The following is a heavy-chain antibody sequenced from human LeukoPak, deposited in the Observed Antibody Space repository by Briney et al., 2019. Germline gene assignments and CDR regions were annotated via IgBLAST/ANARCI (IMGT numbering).Heavy chain of an antibody. CDR2: ISAYNGNT. CDR3: ARDRVKGYCSSTSCSHFDY. J-gene: IGHJ4*02. V-gene: IGHV1-18*01. CDR1: GYTFTSYG. D-gene: IGHD2-2*01. Sequence: ASVKVSCKASGYTFTSYGISWVRQAPGQGLEWMGWISAYNGNTNYAQKLQGRVTMTTDTSTSTAHMELRSLRSDDTAVYYCARDRVKGYCSSTSCSHFDYWGQGTLVTVSS.